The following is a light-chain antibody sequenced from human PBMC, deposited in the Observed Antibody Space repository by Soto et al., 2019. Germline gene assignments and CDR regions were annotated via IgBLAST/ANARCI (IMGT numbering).Light chain of an antibody. Sequence: EIVMTQSPGTLSVSPWERVTLSCRASQSVSSDLAWYQQKPGQAPRLLIYGASTRATGIPARFSGGGSGTEFTLTITSLQSEDFAVYYCHQYNGWPRTFGQGTKVDI. CDR2: GAS. CDR1: QSVSSD. V-gene: IGKV3D-15*01. CDR3: HQYNGWPRT. J-gene: IGKJ1*01.